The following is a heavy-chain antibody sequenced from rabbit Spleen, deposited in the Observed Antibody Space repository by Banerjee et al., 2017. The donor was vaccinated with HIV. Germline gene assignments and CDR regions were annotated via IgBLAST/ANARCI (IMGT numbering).Heavy chain of an antibody. J-gene: IGHJ6*01. CDR3: ARDTSSSFSSYGMDL. CDR1: GLDFSSSYW. D-gene: IGHD1-1*01. CDR2: IDTGSSGFT. V-gene: IGHV1S40*01. Sequence: QSLEESGGDLVKPGASLTLTCKASGLDFSSSYWICWVRQAPGKGLEWIACIDTGSSGFTYFAGWAKGRFTISKTSSTTVTLQMTSLTAADTATYFCARDTSSSFSSYGMDLWGQGTLVTVS.